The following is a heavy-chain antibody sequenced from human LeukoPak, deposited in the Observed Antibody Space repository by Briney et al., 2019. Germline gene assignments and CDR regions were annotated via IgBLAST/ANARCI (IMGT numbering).Heavy chain of an antibody. CDR3: VSRTRLGVDY. J-gene: IGHJ4*02. D-gene: IGHD3-10*01. CDR2: ISSNGGST. Sequence: PGGSLRLSCAASGFTFSSFAIHWVRQAPGKGLEYVSAISSNGGSTYYADSVKGRFTISRDNSKNTLYLQMSSLRPEDTAVYYRVSRTRLGVDYWGQGTLVTVSS. CDR1: GFTFSSFA. V-gene: IGHV3-64D*06.